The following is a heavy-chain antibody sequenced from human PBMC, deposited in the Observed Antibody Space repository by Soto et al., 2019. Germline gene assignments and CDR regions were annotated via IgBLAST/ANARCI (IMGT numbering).Heavy chain of an antibody. Sequence: SVKVSCKASGGTFGSDAITWVRQAPGQGLEWVGRIIPTFGTTNYAQNLQGRVTISADKSTLTSYMELHSLTSDDTALYYCARDRTDSGYYTNWLDPWGQGTQVTVSS. J-gene: IGHJ5*02. CDR3: ARDRTDSGYYTNWLDP. CDR1: GGTFGSDA. V-gene: IGHV1-69*06. CDR2: IIPTFGTT. D-gene: IGHD3-22*01.